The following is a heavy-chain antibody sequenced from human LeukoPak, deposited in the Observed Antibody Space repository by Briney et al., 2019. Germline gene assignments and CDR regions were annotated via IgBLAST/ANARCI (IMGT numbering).Heavy chain of an antibody. V-gene: IGHV1-2*02. CDR2: INPNSGGT. CDR1: VYTFTLYY. CDR3: ARFYGYCSSTSCYVLAGDDY. J-gene: IGHJ4*02. Sequence: GASVTVSCKPSVYTFTLYYMHWVRQAPGQGLEWMGWINPNSGGTNYAQKFQGRVTMTSDTSISTAYMELSRLRSDDTAVYYCARFYGYCSSTSCYVLAGDDYWGQGTLVTVSS. D-gene: IGHD2-2*01.